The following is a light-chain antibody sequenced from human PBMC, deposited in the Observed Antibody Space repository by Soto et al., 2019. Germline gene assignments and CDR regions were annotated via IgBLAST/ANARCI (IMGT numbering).Light chain of an antibody. CDR2: DAS. CDR3: QKYDAAPLT. V-gene: IGKV1-27*01. CDR1: QAINIY. Sequence: DIQMTQSPSSLCASVGATVTISCRASQAINIYLAWYQQKPGKLPDLLIYDASTLQTGVSSRFSGSGYGTDFTLTISNLQPEDVEIYYCQKYDAAPLTLGGGTKVDIK. J-gene: IGKJ4*01.